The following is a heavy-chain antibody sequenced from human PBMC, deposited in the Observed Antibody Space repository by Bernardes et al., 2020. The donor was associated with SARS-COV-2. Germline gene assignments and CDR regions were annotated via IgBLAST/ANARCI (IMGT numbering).Heavy chain of an antibody. J-gene: IGHJ3*02. V-gene: IGHV1-24*01. CDR1: GSTLTDLS. CDR3: AATLWFGKLLSSNAFDI. D-gene: IGHD3-10*01. CDR2: FDPVNAET. Sequence: VKVSCRVSGSTLTDLSIHWARQAPGKGLEWMGRFDPVNAETISAQIFQGRVTMTEDTSTDTGYMYLSNLKSEDTAVYYCAATLWFGKLLSSNAFDIWGQGTEVDVSS.